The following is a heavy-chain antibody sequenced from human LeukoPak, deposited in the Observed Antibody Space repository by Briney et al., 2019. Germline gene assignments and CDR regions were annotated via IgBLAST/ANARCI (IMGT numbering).Heavy chain of an antibody. CDR1: GYTFTNYG. CDR2: ISGYNGKT. V-gene: IGHV1-18*01. CDR3: AKAGGSSSLNRYCDY. J-gene: IGHJ4*02. Sequence: ASVKVSCKASGYTFTNYGISWVRQAPEQGLEWMGWISGYNGKTNYAQKLQGRVTMTTDTSTSTAYMELRSLRADDTAVYYCAKAGGSSSLNRYCDYWGQGTLVTVSS. D-gene: IGHD6-13*01.